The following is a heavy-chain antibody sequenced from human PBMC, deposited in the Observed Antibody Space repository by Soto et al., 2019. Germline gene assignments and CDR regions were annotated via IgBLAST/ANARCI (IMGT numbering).Heavy chain of an antibody. CDR2: MYHSGST. CDR1: GGSISSGGYS. Sequence: SEALSLTCAVSGGSISSGGYSWSWIRQPPGKGLEWIGYMYHSGSTYYNPSLKSRVTISIDRSKNQFSLKLSSVTAADTAVYYCARHNHQPFDYWGQGTLVTVSS. V-gene: IGHV4-30-2*01. J-gene: IGHJ4*02. CDR3: ARHNHQPFDY. D-gene: IGHD1-20*01.